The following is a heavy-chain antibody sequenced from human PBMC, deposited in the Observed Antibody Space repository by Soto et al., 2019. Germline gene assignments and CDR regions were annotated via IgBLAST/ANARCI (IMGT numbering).Heavy chain of an antibody. D-gene: IGHD1-26*01. J-gene: IGHJ4*02. V-gene: IGHV1-24*01. CDR1: GYTLTELS. CDR3: ATVIVNGGSYFWAFDY. CDR2: FDPEDGET. Sequence: ASVKVSCKVSGYTLTELSMHWVRQAPGKGLEWMGGFDPEDGETIYAQKFQGRVTMTEDTSTDTAYMELSSLRSEDTAVYYCATVIVNGGSYFWAFDYWGQGTLVTVSS.